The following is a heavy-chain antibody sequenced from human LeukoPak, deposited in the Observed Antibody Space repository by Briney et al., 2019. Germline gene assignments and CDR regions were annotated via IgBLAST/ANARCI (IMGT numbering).Heavy chain of an antibody. CDR1: VFTFSRYW. CDR3: GRDPYYDALDY. V-gene: IGHV3-7*01. CDR2: IKDDGAEK. Sequence: PGGSLRLSCAASVFTFSRYWMSWVRQAPGKGLEWVANIKDDGAEKYYVESVEGRFTISRDNAKNSLYLQMNRLRAEDTAVYYCGRDPYYDALDYWGQGTLVTVSS. J-gene: IGHJ4*02. D-gene: IGHD3-16*01.